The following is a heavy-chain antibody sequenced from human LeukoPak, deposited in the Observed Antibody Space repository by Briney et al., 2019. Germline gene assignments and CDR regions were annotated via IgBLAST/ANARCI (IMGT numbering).Heavy chain of an antibody. CDR1: GYTFTSYY. D-gene: IGHD2-15*01. J-gene: IGHJ6*02. V-gene: IGHV1-46*01. Sequence: ASVKVSCKASGYTFTSYYMHWVRQAPGQGLEWRGIINPSGGGTNYAQKFQGRVTMTRDTSTSTVYLELSSLRSEDTAVYYCARVGYCSGGSRPCGMDFWGQGTTVTVSS. CDR2: INPSGGGT. CDR3: ARVGYCSGGSRPCGMDF.